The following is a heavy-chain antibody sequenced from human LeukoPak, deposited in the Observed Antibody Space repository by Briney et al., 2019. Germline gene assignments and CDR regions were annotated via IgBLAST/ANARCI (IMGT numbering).Heavy chain of an antibody. Sequence: GGSLRLSCAASGFTFSNAWMSWVRQAPGKGLEWVGRIKSKTDGGTTEYAAPVKGRFTISRDNSKNTLYLQMNSLRAEDTAVYYCAKRVSRFTVTTFFDYWGQGTLVTVSS. CDR2: IKSKTDGGTT. V-gene: IGHV3-15*01. CDR3: AKRVSRFTVTTFFDY. J-gene: IGHJ4*02. D-gene: IGHD4-17*01. CDR1: GFTFSNAW.